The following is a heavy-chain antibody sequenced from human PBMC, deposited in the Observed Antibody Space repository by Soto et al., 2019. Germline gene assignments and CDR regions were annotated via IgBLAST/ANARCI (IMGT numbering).Heavy chain of an antibody. J-gene: IGHJ3*02. D-gene: IGHD5-18*01. CDR2: IYPGDSDT. V-gene: IGHV5-51*01. CDR1: GYSFTRYW. Sequence: GESLKVSCKGSGYSFTRYWIGWVRQIPGKGLEWMGIIYPGDSDTRYSPSFQGQVTISDDKSISTAYLQWSSLKASDTAMYYCARPGIAMARWSFDILGHGNMVTVSS. CDR3: ARPGIAMARWSFDI.